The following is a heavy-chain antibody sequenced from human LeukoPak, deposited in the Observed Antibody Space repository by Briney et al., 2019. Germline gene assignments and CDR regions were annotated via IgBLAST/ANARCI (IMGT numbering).Heavy chain of an antibody. V-gene: IGHV3-23*01. CDR1: GFTFSSYA. CDR2: ISGSGSST. D-gene: IGHD2-21*01. CDR3: AKPKDIVVVIGWFDP. Sequence: GGSLRLSCAASGFTFSSYAMSWVRQAPGKGLEWVSAISGSGSSTYYADSVKGRFTISRDNSNNTLYLQMDSLRAEDTAVYYCAKPKDIVVVIGWFDPWGQGTLVTVSS. J-gene: IGHJ5*02.